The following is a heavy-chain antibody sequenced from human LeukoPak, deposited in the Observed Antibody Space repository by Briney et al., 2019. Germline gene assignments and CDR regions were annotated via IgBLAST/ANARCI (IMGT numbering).Heavy chain of an antibody. CDR1: GFTFSSYG. J-gene: IGHJ4*02. CDR3: AKDALPNLYDISCLYDY. V-gene: IGHV3-23*01. D-gene: IGHD3-22*01. Sequence: GGSLRLSCAASGFTFSSYGMSWVRQAPGKGLEWVSALSGSGGSTYYADSVKGRFTISRDNSKNTLYLQMNSLRAKNKVVYYCAKDALPNLYDISCLYDYWGQLTLVSVFS. CDR2: LSGSGGST.